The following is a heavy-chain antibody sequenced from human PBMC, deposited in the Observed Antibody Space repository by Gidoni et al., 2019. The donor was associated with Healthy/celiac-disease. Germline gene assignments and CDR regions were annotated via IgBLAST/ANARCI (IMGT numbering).Heavy chain of an antibody. D-gene: IGHD3-16*02. J-gene: IGHJ6*03. V-gene: IGHV3-23*04. CDR2: ISGSGGST. Sequence: EVQLVESGGGLVQPGGSLRLSCAASGFTFSSYAMSWVRQAPGKGLEWVSAISGSGGSTYYADSVKGRFTISRDNSKNTLYLQMNSLRAEDTAVYYCAKGGNDYIWGSYPHYMDVWGKGTTVTVSS. CDR1: GFTFSSYA. CDR3: AKGGNDYIWGSYPHYMDV.